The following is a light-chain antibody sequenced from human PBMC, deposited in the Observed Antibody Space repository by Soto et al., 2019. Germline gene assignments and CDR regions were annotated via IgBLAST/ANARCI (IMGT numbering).Light chain of an antibody. CDR2: GAS. V-gene: IGKV3-15*01. J-gene: IGKJ1*01. CDR3: QQYNNWWT. Sequence: EIVMTQSPATLSVSPGERATLSCRASQSFSTNLAWYQKNPGQAPRLLIYGASTRATGIPARFSGSGSGTEFTLTISSLQSEDFAFYYCQQYNNWWTFGQGTRVDIK. CDR1: QSFSTN.